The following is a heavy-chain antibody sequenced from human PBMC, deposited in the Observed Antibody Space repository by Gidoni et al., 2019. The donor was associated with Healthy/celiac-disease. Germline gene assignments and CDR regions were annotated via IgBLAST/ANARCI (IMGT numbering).Heavy chain of an antibody. CDR2: INPNSGGT. V-gene: IGHV1-2*04. CDR3: AREGPHDAFDI. Sequence: QAQLVQSGAAAKKPGASVTVSGKASRYTFTGYYMHWLRQAPGQGLEWMGWINPNSGGTNYAQKFQGWVTMTRDTAISTAYMELSRLRSDDTAVYYCAREGPHDAFDIWGQRTMVTVSS. J-gene: IGHJ3*02. CDR1: RYTFTGYY.